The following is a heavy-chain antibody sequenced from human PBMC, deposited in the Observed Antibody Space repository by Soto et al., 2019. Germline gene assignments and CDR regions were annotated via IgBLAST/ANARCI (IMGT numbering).Heavy chain of an antibody. CDR1: GDSIGTTHSY. Sequence: NPSETLSLTCTVSGDSIGTTHSYWAWIRQSPGKGLEWIGNIHYSGSTYYMPSLRSRVTLSVDTSKNQFSLRLTSVTAEDTAVYYCAREGALKPFSSWGQGALVTVSS. J-gene: IGHJ5*02. CDR3: AREGALKPFSS. V-gene: IGHV4-39*02. CDR2: IHYSGST.